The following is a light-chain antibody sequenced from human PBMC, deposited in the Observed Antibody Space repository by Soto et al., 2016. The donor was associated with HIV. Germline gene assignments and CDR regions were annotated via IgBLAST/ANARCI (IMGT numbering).Light chain of an antibody. CDR2: GAS. Sequence: DSQLTQSPSFLSASVGDRITITCRASQSISNYLAWYQQKPGKVPKLLIYGASTLQSGVPSRFSGGRSGTDFTLTISSLQPEDVATYYCQKYNSAPETFGQGTKV. J-gene: IGKJ1*01. V-gene: IGKV1-27*01. CDR1: QSISNY. CDR3: QKYNSAPET.